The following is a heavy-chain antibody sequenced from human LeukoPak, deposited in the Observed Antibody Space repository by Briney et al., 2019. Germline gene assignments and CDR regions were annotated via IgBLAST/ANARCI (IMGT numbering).Heavy chain of an antibody. D-gene: IGHD6-19*01. J-gene: IGHJ4*02. CDR3: AKQSGSSGRRTFDY. CDR1: GFTFSNYA. CDR2: ISDGGST. V-gene: IGHV3-23*01. Sequence: GGSLRLSCAASGFTFSNYAMSGVRQAPGRGLEWVSGISDGGSTYYADSVKGRFTISRDNSKNTLFLQMNSLTAEDTALYYCAKQSGSSGRRTFDYWGQGILVTVSS.